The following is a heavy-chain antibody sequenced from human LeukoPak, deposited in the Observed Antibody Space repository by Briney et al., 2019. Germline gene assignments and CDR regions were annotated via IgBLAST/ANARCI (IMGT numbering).Heavy chain of an antibody. CDR1: GFTFSSYS. CDR3: AREVSWGTAMVTPGAFDI. CDR2: ISSSSSYI. Sequence: PGGSLRLSCAASGFTFSSYSMNWVRQAPGKGLEWVSSISSSSSYIYYADSVKGRFTISRDNAKNSLYLQMNSLRAEDTAVYYCAREVSWGTAMVTPGAFDIWGQGTMVTVSS. D-gene: IGHD5-18*01. V-gene: IGHV3-21*01. J-gene: IGHJ3*02.